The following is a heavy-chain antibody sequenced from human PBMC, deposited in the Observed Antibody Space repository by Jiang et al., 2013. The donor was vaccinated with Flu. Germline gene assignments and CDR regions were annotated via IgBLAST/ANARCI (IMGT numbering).Heavy chain of an antibody. Sequence: KPTQTLTLTCTFSGFSLSTSGMCVSWIRQPPGKALEWLARIDWNDDKRYSPSLKSRLTITKDTSKNQVVLTMTNMDPVDTATYYCAHLVQQWLASDFDYWGQGTLVTVSS. CDR2: IDWNDDK. D-gene: IGHD6-19*01. J-gene: IGHJ4*02. V-gene: IGHV2-5*08. CDR1: GFSLSTSGMC. CDR3: AHLVQQWLASDFDY.